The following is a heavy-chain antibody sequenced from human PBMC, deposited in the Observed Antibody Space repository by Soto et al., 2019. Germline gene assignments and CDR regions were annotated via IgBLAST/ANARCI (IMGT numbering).Heavy chain of an antibody. CDR3: ARGVPAAGTDWFDP. CDR1: GGSISIYY. V-gene: IGHV4-4*07. D-gene: IGHD6-13*01. J-gene: IGHJ5*02. CDR2: VSSTGSS. Sequence: PSGTLSLTCTVSGGSISIYYWSWIRQSAEKRLEWIGRVSSTGSSYYNPSLKSRVTISVDTSKNQVSLNLTSVTAADTAVYYCARGVPAAGTDWFDPWGQGTLVTVSS.